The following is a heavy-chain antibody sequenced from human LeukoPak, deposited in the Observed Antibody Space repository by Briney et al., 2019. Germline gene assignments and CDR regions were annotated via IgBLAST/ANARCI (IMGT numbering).Heavy chain of an antibody. D-gene: IGHD3-3*01. Sequence: WETLALLRNVSGGSISSYYWSWIRQPPGKGLEWIGYIYYSGSTNYNPSLKSRVTISVDTSKNQFSLKLSSVTAADTAVYYCASTYYDFSYFDYWGPGTLVTVSS. CDR1: GGSISSYY. V-gene: IGHV4-59*01. J-gene: IGHJ4*02. CDR3: ASTYYDFSYFDY. CDR2: IYYSGST.